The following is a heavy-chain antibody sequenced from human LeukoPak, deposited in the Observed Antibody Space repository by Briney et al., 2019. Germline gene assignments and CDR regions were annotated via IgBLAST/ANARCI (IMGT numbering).Heavy chain of an antibody. CDR1: GYTFTSYY. Sequence: ASVKVSCKASGYTFTSYYMHWVRQAPGQGLEWMGIINPSGGSTSYAQKFQGRVTMTRDTSTSTVYMELSSLRSEDTAVYYCARDYSSGYYYAPFDYWGQGTLVTVSS. J-gene: IGHJ4*02. V-gene: IGHV1-46*01. CDR2: INPSGGST. D-gene: IGHD3-22*01. CDR3: ARDYSSGYYYAPFDY.